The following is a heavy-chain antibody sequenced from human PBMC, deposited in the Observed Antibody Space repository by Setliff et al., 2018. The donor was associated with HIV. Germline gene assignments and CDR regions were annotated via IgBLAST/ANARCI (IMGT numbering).Heavy chain of an antibody. J-gene: IGHJ5*02. V-gene: IGHV1-69*13. CDR1: GGTFSSYA. Sequence: ASVKVSCKASGGTFSSYAISWVRQAPGQGLEWMGGIIPIFGTANYAQKFQGRVTITADESTSTAYMELSSLRSEDTAVYYCARDASAPPLNWFDPWGQGTLVTVSS. CDR3: ARDASAPPLNWFDP. CDR2: IIPIFGTA.